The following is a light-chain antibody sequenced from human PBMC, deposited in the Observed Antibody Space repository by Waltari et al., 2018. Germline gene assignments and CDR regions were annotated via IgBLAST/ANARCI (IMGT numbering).Light chain of an antibody. CDR3: HHYADSSYT. CDR1: RSVSSSY. CDR2: GAS. J-gene: IGKJ2*01. Sequence: EIVLTQSPGTLSLSPGERATLSCRTSRSVSSSYLAWYQQKPGQAPRLVIYGASSRALGTPDRFSCSVSGADFTLTIIRLEPEDFAVYYCHHYADSSYTFGQGTKLEI. V-gene: IGKV3-20*01.